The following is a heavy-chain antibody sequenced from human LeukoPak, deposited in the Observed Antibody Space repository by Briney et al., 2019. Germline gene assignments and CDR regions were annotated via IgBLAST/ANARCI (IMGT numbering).Heavy chain of an antibody. J-gene: IGHJ3*02. CDR2: INHSGST. Sequence: SETLSLTCDVYGGSFSGYYWSWIRQPPGEGLEWIGEINHSGSTNYNPSLKSRVTISVDTSKNQFSMKLSSVTAADTAVYYCARLLRGGRDTAMVTMIVVRAKPGAFDSWGQGTMVTVSS. CDR3: ARLLRGGRDTAMVTMIVVRAKPGAFDS. CDR1: GGSFSGYY. D-gene: IGHD5-18*01. V-gene: IGHV4-34*01.